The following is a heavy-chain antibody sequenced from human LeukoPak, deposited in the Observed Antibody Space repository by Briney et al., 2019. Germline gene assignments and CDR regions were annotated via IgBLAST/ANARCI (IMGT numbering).Heavy chain of an antibody. D-gene: IGHD3-16*02. J-gene: IGHJ6*03. Sequence: PGGSLRLSCAASGFTFSSYAMDWVRQAPGNGLEWVAVISYDGSNKYYADSVKGRFTISRDNSKNTLYLQMNSLRAEDTAVYYCARDLSRTYYYYMDVWGKGTTVTVSS. CDR3: ARDLSRTYYYYMDV. V-gene: IGHV3-30*01. CDR1: GFTFSSYA. CDR2: ISYDGSNK.